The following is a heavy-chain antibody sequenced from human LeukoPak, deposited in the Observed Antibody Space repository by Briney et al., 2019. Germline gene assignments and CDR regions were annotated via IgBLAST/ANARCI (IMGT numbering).Heavy chain of an antibody. J-gene: IGHJ6*02. CDR1: GFTFDDYA. Sequence: GRSLRLSCAASGFTFDDYAMHWVRHAPGKGLEWVSGISWNSGSIGYADSVKGRFTISRDNAKNPLYLQMNSLRAEDTALYYCAKGRYYYYGMDVWGQGTTVTVSS. CDR2: ISWNSGSI. V-gene: IGHV3-9*01. CDR3: AKGRYYYYGMDV.